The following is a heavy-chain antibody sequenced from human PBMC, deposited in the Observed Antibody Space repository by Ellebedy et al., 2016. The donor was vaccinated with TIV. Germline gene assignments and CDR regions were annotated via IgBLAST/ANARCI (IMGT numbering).Heavy chain of an antibody. CDR1: GFTLGSYW. J-gene: IGHJ4*02. D-gene: IGHD3-10*01. CDR2: INSYGGRI. V-gene: IGHV3-74*01. Sequence: GESLKISXAASGFTLGSYWMHWVRQAPGKGLVWVSRINSYGGRINYADSVKGRFTISRDNAKNTLYLQMNSLRAEDTAVYYCARNVQKEHYYGSGTYYNYFDSWGQGTLVTVSS. CDR3: ARNVQKEHYYGSGTYYNYFDS.